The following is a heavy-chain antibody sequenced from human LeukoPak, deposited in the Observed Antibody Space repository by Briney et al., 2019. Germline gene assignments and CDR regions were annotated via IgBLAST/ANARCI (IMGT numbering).Heavy chain of an antibody. J-gene: IGHJ2*01. CDR2: INDDGSST. V-gene: IGHV3-74*01. CDR3: ARSGTTAYWYFDL. CDR1: GFTFSSYS. D-gene: IGHD1-7*01. Sequence: GGSLRLSCAASGFTFSSYSMNWVRQAPGKGLVWVSHINDDGSSTSYADSVKGRFTISRDNAKNTLYLQMNSRRAEDTAVYYCARSGTTAYWYFDLWGRGTLVTVSS.